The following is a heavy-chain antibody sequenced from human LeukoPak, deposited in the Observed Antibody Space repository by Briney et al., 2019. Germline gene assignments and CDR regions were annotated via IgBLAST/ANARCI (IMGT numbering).Heavy chain of an antibody. CDR2: ISGRGGST. J-gene: IGHJ6*04. Sequence: GGSLRLSCAASGFTFSSYAMSWVRQAPGKGLEWVSAISGRGGSTYYADSVKGRFTISRDNSKNTLYLQMNSLRAEDTAVYYCAKDRRAGTVDTMDVWGKGTTVTVSS. CDR3: AKDRRAGTVDTMDV. V-gene: IGHV3-23*01. D-gene: IGHD1-14*01. CDR1: GFTFSSYA.